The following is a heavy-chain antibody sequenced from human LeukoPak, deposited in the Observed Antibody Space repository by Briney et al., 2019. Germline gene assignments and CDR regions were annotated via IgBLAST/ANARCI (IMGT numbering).Heavy chain of an antibody. Sequence: GGSLRLSCAASGFTFSSYWMHWVRQAPGKGLVWVSRIYSDGSSTGYADSVKGRFSISRDNAKNTLYLQMYSLRAEDTAVYYCAKSRGSSWFLGLDVWGQGTTVAVSS. CDR1: GFTFSSYW. V-gene: IGHV3-74*01. D-gene: IGHD6-13*01. J-gene: IGHJ6*02. CDR2: IYSDGSST. CDR3: AKSRGSSWFLGLDV.